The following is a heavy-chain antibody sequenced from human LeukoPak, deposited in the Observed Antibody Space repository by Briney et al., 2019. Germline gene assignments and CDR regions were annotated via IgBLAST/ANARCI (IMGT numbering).Heavy chain of an antibody. CDR1: GFTFSSHM. CDR2: ISYDGRKK. CDR3: ARVVSRLEGLGSNIAWPYYYYEVDV. J-gene: IGHJ6*02. Sequence: GRSLRLSCAAYGFTFSSHMMHWVRQAPAKGLEWVAVISYDGRKKYYGDSVKGRFTISRDNSKNTLYLQMNSLRPEDTAVFYCARVVSRLEGLGSNIAWPYYYYEVDVWGQGTTVTVSS. V-gene: IGHV3-30*03. D-gene: IGHD3-3*01.